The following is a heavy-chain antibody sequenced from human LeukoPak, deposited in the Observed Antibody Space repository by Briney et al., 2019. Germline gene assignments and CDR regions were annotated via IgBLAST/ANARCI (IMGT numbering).Heavy chain of an antibody. CDR3: ARDSGPLFDP. D-gene: IGHD7-27*01. V-gene: IGHV3-21*01. Sequence: GGSLRLSCAASGFTFSSYSLNWVRQAPGKGLEWVSSISTSNTFIYYADSVKGRFTISRDNANNSLYLQMNDLRVEDTAVYYCARDSGPLFDPWGHGTLVTVSS. CDR1: GFTFSSYS. CDR2: ISTSNTFI. J-gene: IGHJ5*02.